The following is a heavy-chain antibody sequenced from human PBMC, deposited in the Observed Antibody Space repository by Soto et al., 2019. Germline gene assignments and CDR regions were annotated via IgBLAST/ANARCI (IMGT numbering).Heavy chain of an antibody. J-gene: IGHJ5*02. CDR2: ISTTSSPI. V-gene: IGHV3-48*02. Sequence: EVHLVESGGGLVQPGGSLRLSCAASGFTFSSYSMNWVRQAPGKWLEWVSYISTTSSPIYYADSVRGRFTISRDDAKNSLYLQLNSLRDEDTAVYYCARDVFPGIAVAGTWFDPWGQGVLVTVSS. CDR3: ARDVFPGIAVAGTWFDP. D-gene: IGHD6-19*01. CDR1: GFTFSSYS.